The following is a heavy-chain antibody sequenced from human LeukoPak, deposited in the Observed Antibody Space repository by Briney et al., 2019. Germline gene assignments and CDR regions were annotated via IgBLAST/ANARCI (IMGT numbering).Heavy chain of an antibody. CDR1: GFTVSSNY. D-gene: IGHD4-17*01. Sequence: GGSLRLSCAASGFTVSSNYMSWVRQAPGKGLERVSVIYSGGSTYYADSVKGRFTISRDNSKNTLYLQMNSLRAEDTAVYYCVRGDYGDYTLFDYWGQGTLVTVSS. J-gene: IGHJ4*02. CDR2: IYSGGST. V-gene: IGHV3-53*01. CDR3: VRGDYGDYTLFDY.